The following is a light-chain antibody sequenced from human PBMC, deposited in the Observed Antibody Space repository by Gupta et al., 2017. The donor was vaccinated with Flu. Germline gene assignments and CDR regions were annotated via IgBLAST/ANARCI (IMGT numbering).Light chain of an antibody. CDR3: QQYNSYSRT. CDR1: QSISSR. CDR2: KAS. V-gene: IGKV1-5*03. J-gene: IGKJ1*01. Sequence: DIQMTQSPSTLSASVGDRVTITGRASQSISSRLAWYQQKPGKAPKLLIYKASSLESGVPSRFSGSGSGTEFTLTISSLQPDDFATYYCQQYNSYSRTFGQGTKVEIK.